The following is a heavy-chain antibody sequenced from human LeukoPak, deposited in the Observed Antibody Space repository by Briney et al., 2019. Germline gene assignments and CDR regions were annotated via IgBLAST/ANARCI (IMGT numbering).Heavy chain of an antibody. CDR3: TTLTVASSFDY. CDR2: ISSSGGTR. D-gene: IGHD6-19*01. J-gene: IGHJ4*02. CDR1: EFAFSVYE. Sequence: GGSLRLSCAASEFAFSVYEMYWVRQAPGKGLEWVSYISSSGGTRYYADSVKGRFTISRDNAKNSLYLQMNSLRAEDTAVYYCTTLTVASSFDYWGKGALVTVSS. V-gene: IGHV3-48*03.